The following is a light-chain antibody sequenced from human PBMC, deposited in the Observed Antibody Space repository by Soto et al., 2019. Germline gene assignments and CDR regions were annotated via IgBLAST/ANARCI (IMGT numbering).Light chain of an antibody. CDR2: QAS. V-gene: IGKV1-5*03. CDR3: QQYNSYSPLT. CDR1: QTISSW. J-gene: IGKJ4*01. Sequence: DIQMTQSPSALSASVGDRVTITCRASQTISSWLAWYQQKPGEAPRLLIYQASSLETEVPSRFSGSGSGTDFTLTISSLQPDDFATYYCQQYNSYSPLTFGGGTKVDIK.